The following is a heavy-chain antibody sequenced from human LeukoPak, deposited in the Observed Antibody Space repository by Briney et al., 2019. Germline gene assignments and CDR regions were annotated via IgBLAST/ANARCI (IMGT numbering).Heavy chain of an antibody. D-gene: IGHD6-13*01. CDR1: GFTFSSYA. J-gene: IGHJ4*02. V-gene: IGHV3-7*01. CDR3: AREWQGGIAAAGTRIEGDY. Sequence: GGSLRLSCAASGFTFSSYAMSWVRQAPGKGLEWVANIKQDGSEKNYVDSVKGRFTISRDNAENSLFLQMNSLRVEDTAVYYCAREWQGGIAAAGTRIEGDYWGQGTLVAVSS. CDR2: IKQDGSEK.